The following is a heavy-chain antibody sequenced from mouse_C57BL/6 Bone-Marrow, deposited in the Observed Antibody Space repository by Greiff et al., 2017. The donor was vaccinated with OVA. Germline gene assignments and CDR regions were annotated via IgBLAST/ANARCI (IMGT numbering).Heavy chain of an antibody. CDR3: ARVVEGGNAMDY. CDR2: IDPSDSET. Sequence: VKLQQPGAELVRPGSSVKLSCKASGYTFTSYWMHWVKQRPIQGLEWIGNIDPSDSETHYNQKFKDKATLTVDKSSSTAYMQLSSLTSEDSAVYYCARVVEGGNAMDYWGQGTSVTVSS. V-gene: IGHV1-52*01. CDR1: GYTFTSYW. J-gene: IGHJ4*01. D-gene: IGHD1-1*01.